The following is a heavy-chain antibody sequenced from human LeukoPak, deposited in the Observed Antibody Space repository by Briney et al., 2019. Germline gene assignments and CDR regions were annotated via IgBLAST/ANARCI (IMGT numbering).Heavy chain of an antibody. D-gene: IGHD3-22*01. V-gene: IGHV3-48*04. Sequence: PGGSLRLSCAASGFTFSSYSMNWVRQAPGKGLEWVSYISSSSSTIYYADSVKGRFTISRDNAKNPLYLQVNSLRAEDTAVYYCARDYGSGYYWIDYWGQGTLVTVSS. CDR2: ISSSSSTI. CDR1: GFTFSSYS. J-gene: IGHJ4*02. CDR3: ARDYGSGYYWIDY.